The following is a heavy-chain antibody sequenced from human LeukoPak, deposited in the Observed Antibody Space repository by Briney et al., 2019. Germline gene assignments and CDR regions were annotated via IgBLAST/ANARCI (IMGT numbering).Heavy chain of an antibody. CDR3: ARGRVYGSGSFHFDY. Sequence: SETLSLTCTVSNGSMTNNYWSWIRQPPGKGLEWIGYVYSSGSTIYIPSLKSRVTMSVDTSKNQFSLKLSSVTAADTAVYYCARGRVYGSGSFHFDYWGQGTLVTVSS. D-gene: IGHD3-10*01. CDR2: VYSSGST. V-gene: IGHV4-59*12. J-gene: IGHJ4*02. CDR1: NGSMTNNY.